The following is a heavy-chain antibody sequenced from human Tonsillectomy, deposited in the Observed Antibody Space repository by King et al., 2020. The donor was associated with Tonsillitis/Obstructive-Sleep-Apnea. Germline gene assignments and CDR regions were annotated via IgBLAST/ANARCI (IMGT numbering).Heavy chain of an antibody. J-gene: IGHJ6*03. V-gene: IGHV3-74*01. CDR2: INSDGSST. CDR1: GFTFSSYW. D-gene: IGHD6-6*01. Sequence: VQLVESGGGLVQPGGSLRLSCAASGFTFSSYWMHWVRQAPGKGLVWVSRINSDGSSTSYADSVKGRFTISRDNAKNTLYLQMNSLRAEDTAVYYCARDGHIAARSSYYYYMDVWGKGTTVTVSS. CDR3: ARDGHIAARSSYYYYMDV.